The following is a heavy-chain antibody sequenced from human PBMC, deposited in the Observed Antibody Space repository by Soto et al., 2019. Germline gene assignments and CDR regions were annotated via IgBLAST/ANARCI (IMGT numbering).Heavy chain of an antibody. J-gene: IGHJ6*02. V-gene: IGHV4-31*03. D-gene: IGHD6-6*01. CDR1: GGSISSGGYY. Sequence: QVQLQESGPGLVKPSQTLSLTCTVSGGSISSGGYYWSWISQHPGKGLEWIGYIYYSGSTYYNPSLKSRVTISVDTSKNQFSLKLRSVTAADTAVYYCAREYSSSYYYYYGMDGWGQGTTVTVSS. CDR3: AREYSSSYYYYYGMDG. CDR2: IYYSGST.